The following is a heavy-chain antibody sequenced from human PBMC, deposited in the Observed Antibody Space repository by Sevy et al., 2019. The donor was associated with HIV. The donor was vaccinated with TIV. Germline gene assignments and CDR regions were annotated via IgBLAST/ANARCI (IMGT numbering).Heavy chain of an antibody. D-gene: IGHD3-16*01. V-gene: IGHV3-30-3*01. CDR3: ARASITFGGVPKVGDGMDV. CDR1: GFTFSSYA. J-gene: IGHJ6*02. CDR2: ISYDGSNK. Sequence: GGSLRLSCAASGFTFSSYAMHWVRQAPGKGLEWVAVISYDGSNKYYANSVKGRFPISRDNSKTTLYLQMNSLRAADTAVYYCARASITFGGVPKVGDGMDVWGQGTTVTVSS.